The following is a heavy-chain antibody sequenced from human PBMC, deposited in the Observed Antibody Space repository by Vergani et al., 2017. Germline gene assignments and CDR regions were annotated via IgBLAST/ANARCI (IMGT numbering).Heavy chain of an antibody. J-gene: IGHJ4*02. V-gene: IGHV3-49*03. Sequence: EVQLVESGGGLVQPGRSLRLSCTASGFTFGDYAMSWFRQAPGKGLEWVGFIRSKAYGGTTEYAASVKGRFTISRDDSKSIAYLQMNSLKTEDTAVYYCTRDGYESSGLSFDYWGQGTLVTVSS. CDR3: TRDGYESSGLSFDY. CDR1: GFTFGDYA. D-gene: IGHD3-22*01. CDR2: IRSKAYGGTT.